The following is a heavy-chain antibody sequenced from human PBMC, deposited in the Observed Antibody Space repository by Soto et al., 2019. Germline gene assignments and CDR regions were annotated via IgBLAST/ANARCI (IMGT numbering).Heavy chain of an antibody. J-gene: IGHJ4*02. CDR2: INPNGGST. CDR3: ASSAPYDY. V-gene: IGHV1-46*01. Sequence: QVQLMQSGAEVKKPGASVRVSCKASGYTFTNYYVHWVRQAPGQGLEWMGFINPNGGSTTYAQKFPGRFTVTTDTSTRTVYMQLSSLRSEDTAVFYCASSAPYDYWGQGTLVTVSS. CDR1: GYTFTNYY.